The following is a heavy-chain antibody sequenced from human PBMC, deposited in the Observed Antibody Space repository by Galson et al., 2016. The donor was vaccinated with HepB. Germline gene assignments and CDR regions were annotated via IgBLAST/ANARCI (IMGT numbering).Heavy chain of an antibody. CDR2: RYHSGST. CDR1: GDSISSIHW. Sequence: ETLSLTCVVSGDSISSIHWWSWVRRPPGKGLEWIGERYHSGSTNSNPSLKSRIIMSMDTSKNQFSLKLTSVTAADTAVYYCARKDAYNTNFDFWGQGTLVTVSS. CDR3: ARKDAYNTNFDF. J-gene: IGHJ4*01. D-gene: IGHD5-24*01. V-gene: IGHV4-4*02.